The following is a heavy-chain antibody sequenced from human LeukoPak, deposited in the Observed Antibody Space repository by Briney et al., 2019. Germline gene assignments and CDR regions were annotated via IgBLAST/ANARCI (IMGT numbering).Heavy chain of an antibody. CDR3: AKDELVTTGLYYYYYNGMDV. Sequence: GGSLRLSCAASGFTFSSYGMHWVRQAPGKGLEWVAVISYDGSKKYYADSVKGRFTISRDNSKNTVYLQMNSLRAEDTAVYYCAKDELVTTGLYYYYYNGMDVWGQGTTVTVSS. CDR1: GFTFSSYG. D-gene: IGHD4-11*01. V-gene: IGHV3-30*18. CDR2: ISYDGSKK. J-gene: IGHJ6*02.